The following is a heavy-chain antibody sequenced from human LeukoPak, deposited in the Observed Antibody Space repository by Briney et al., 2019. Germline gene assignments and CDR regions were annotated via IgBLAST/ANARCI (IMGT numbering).Heavy chain of an antibody. Sequence: PGGSLRLSCAASGFSFSSYWMSWVRQAPGKGLEWVANIKQDGSEKYYVDSVKGRFTISRDNAKNLLNLQMNSLRAEDTAVYYCAARSNNWYVLDYWGQGTLVTVSS. J-gene: IGHJ4*02. D-gene: IGHD6-13*01. V-gene: IGHV3-7*03. CDR2: IKQDGSEK. CDR1: GFSFSSYW. CDR3: AARSNNWYVLDY.